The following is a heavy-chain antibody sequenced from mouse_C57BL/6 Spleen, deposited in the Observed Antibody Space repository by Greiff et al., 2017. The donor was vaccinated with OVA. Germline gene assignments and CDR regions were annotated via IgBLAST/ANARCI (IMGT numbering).Heavy chain of an antibody. CDR1: GFTFSDYY. D-gene: IGHD2-2*01. J-gene: IGHJ1*03. Sequence: EVKLVESEGGLVQPGSSMKLSCTASGFTFSDYYMAWVRQVPEKGLEWVANINYDGSSTYYLDSLKSRFIISRDNAKNILYRQMSSLKSEDTATYYCARDQYGYYLYFDVWGTGTTVTVSS. CDR2: INYDGSST. CDR3: ARDQYGYYLYFDV. V-gene: IGHV5-16*01.